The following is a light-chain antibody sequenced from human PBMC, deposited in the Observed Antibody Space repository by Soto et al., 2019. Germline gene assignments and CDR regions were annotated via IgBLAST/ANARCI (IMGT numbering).Light chain of an antibody. CDR2: LTS. CDR1: QAVNTR. V-gene: IGKV3D-15*01. J-gene: IGKJ4*01. Sequence: EIVLTQSPATLSSFPGDRVTLSCRASQAVNTRLAWYQHKPGQAPRLLIYLTSNRAAGIPARFSGSGSGTEFTLTISSLQSEDFAVYYCQQYNNWPLTFGGGTKVDI. CDR3: QQYNNWPLT.